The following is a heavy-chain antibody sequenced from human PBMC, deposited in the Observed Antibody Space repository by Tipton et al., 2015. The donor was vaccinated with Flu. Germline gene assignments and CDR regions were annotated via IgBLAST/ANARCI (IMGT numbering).Heavy chain of an antibody. D-gene: IGHD4-17*01. V-gene: IGHV3-48*03. J-gene: IGHJ4*02. Sequence: GSLRLSCAASGFTFSSYEMNWVRQAPGKGLEWVSYISSSGSTIYYADSVKGRFTISRDNAKNSLYLQMNSLRAEDTAVYYCARETEDRPLGDYDYWGQGTLVTVSS. CDR1: GFTFSSYE. CDR2: ISSSGSTI. CDR3: ARETEDRPLGDYDY.